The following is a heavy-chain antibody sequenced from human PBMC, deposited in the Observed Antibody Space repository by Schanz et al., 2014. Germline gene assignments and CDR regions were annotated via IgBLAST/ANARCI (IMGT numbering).Heavy chain of an antibody. CDR1: GFTFSI. CDR3: ARDPGGTKTHGL. D-gene: IGHD2-15*01. Sequence: QVGLVESGGGVVQPGRSLRLSCAASGFTFSIYRPGTGVGGTDYADSVKGRFTISRDNSKNTLYLQMNSLRAEDTAVYYCARDPGGTKTHGLWGQGTLVTVSS. V-gene: IGHV3-30*04. J-gene: IGHJ4*02.